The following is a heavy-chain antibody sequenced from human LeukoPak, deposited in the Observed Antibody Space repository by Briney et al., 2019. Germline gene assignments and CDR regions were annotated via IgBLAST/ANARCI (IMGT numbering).Heavy chain of an antibody. V-gene: IGHV1-69*01. CDR3: ARGGGLGAYCGGDCRFGASGFDY. CDR2: IIPIFGTA. J-gene: IGHJ4*02. CDR1: GGTFSSYA. Sequence: SVKVSCKASGGTFSSYAISWVRQAPGQGLEWMGGIIPIFGTANYAQKSQGRVTITADESTSTAYMELSSLRSEDTAVYYCARGGGLGAYCGGDCRFGASGFDYWGQGTLVTVSS. D-gene: IGHD2-21*02.